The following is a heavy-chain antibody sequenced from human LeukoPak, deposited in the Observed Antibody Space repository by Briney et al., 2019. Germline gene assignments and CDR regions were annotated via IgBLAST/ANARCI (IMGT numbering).Heavy chain of an antibody. CDR2: IYYSGST. Sequence: PSETLSLTCTVSGGSISSYYWSWIRQPPGKGLEWIGYIYYSGSTNYNPSLKSRVTISVDTSKNQFSLKLGSVTAADTAVYYCARGGYSYGYRLYYYYYMDVWGKGTTVTVSS. D-gene: IGHD5-18*01. J-gene: IGHJ6*03. CDR1: GGSISSYY. V-gene: IGHV4-59*01. CDR3: ARGGYSYGYRLYYYYYMDV.